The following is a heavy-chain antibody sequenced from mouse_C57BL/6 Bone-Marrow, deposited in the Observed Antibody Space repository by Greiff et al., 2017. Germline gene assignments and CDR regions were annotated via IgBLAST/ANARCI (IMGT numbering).Heavy chain of an antibody. V-gene: IGHV14-4*01. J-gene: IGHJ2*01. CDR2: IDPENGDT. Sequence: EVQLQQSGAELVRPGASVKLSCTASGFNIKDDYMHWVKQRPEQGLEWIGWIDPENGDTEYASKFRGKATITADTSSNTAYLQLSSLTSEDTAVYYCTAYSNYLDYFDYWGQGTTLTVSS. CDR1: GFNIKDDY. CDR3: TAYSNYLDYFDY. D-gene: IGHD2-5*01.